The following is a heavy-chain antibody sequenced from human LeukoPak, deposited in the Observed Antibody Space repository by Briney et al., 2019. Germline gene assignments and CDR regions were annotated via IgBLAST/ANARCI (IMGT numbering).Heavy chain of an antibody. CDR1: GYSFTSYW. V-gene: IGHV5-51*01. J-gene: IGHJ4*02. D-gene: IGHD6-13*01. CDR2: IYPGDSDT. CDR3: AREYSSSWSDY. Sequence: GESLKISCKGSGYSFTSYWIGWVRQMPGKGLEWMGFIYPGDSDTRYSPSFQGQVTISADKSISTAYLQWSGLKASDTAMYYCAREYSSSWSDYWGQGTLVTVSS.